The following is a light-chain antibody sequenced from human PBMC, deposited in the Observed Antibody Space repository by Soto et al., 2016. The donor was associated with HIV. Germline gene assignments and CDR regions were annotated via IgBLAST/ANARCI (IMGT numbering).Light chain of an antibody. J-gene: IGKJ1*01. V-gene: IGKV1-17*01. Sequence: DIQLTQSPSFLSASVGDRVIITCRASQGIRNDLGWYQQKPGKAPKRLIYAASSLQSGVPSRFSGSGSGTEFTLTISSLQPGDFASYYCQQYYSSSWTFGQGTKVEIK. CDR2: AAS. CDR3: QQYYSSSWT. CDR1: QGIRND.